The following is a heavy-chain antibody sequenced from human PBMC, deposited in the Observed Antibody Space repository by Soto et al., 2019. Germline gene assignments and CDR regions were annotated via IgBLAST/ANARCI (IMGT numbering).Heavy chain of an antibody. CDR1: GYTFTSYG. D-gene: IGHD2-2*03. Sequence: QVQLVQSGAEVKKPGASVKVSCKASGYTFTSYGINWVRQAPGQGLEWMGWISAYNGNTNYAQKLQGRVTMTTDTSTSTVYMELRSLRSDDTAVYYCARGGLGIVGVPAAMWGHNYFDYWGQGTLVTVSS. CDR3: ARGGLGIVGVPAAMWGHNYFDY. J-gene: IGHJ4*02. CDR2: ISAYNGNT. V-gene: IGHV1-18*01.